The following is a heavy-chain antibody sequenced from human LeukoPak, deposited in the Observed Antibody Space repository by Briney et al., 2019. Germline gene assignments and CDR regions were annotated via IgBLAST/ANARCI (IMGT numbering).Heavy chain of an antibody. Sequence: SETLSLTCTVSGGSTSSYYWSWIRQPAGKGLEWIGRISTSGSTNYNPSLKSRVTMSVDTSKNQFSLKLSSVTAADTAVYYCARGKGWGYRSESWFDSWGQGTLVTVSS. J-gene: IGHJ5*01. CDR2: ISTSGST. CDR3: ARGKGWGYRSESWFDS. V-gene: IGHV4-4*07. CDR1: GGSTSSYY. D-gene: IGHD5-18*01.